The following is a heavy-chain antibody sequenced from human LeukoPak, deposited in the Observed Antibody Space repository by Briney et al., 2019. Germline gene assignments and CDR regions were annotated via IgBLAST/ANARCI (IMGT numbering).Heavy chain of an antibody. V-gene: IGHV3-33*01. D-gene: IGHD3-22*01. CDR1: GYTFSSYG. Sequence: GGSLRLSCVASGYTFSSYGMHWVRQAPGKGLQWVAVIWYDESKKYYTDSVKGRFTISRDVSKNTLYLQMNSLRAEDTAMYYCARDASGYYSKNWFDSWGQGTLVTVSS. CDR2: IWYDESKK. CDR3: ARDASGYYSKNWFDS. J-gene: IGHJ5*01.